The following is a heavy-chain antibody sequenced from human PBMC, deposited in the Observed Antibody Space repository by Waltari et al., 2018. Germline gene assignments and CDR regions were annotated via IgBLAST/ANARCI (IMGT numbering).Heavy chain of an antibody. CDR2: IDHRGVT. CDR3: ARHQRRGLRGLDV. CDR1: GVTLTGYY. V-gene: IGHV4-34*02. Sequence: QVQLKQWGTGLLRTSETLSLKCDVYGVTLTGYYWTWVRQSPGKGLEWIGEIDHRGVTNINLSLMSRVFMSVDTSDKQLSLKLRSVTAADTAVYYCARHQRRGLRGLDVWGQGTQVAVSS. J-gene: IGHJ4*02. D-gene: IGHD1-26*01.